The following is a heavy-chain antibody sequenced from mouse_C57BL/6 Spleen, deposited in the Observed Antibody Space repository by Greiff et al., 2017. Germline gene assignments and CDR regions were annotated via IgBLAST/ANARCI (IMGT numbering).Heavy chain of an antibody. CDR1: GFNIKDYY. J-gene: IGHJ1*03. CDR2: IDPEDGET. Sequence: EVQLQQSGAELVKPGASVKLSCTASGFNIKDYYMNWVKQRTEQGLEWIGRIDPEDGETKYAPKFKGKATITADTSSNTAYLQLSSLTSEDTAVYYGARSSLVRGYFDVWGTGTTVTVSS. V-gene: IGHV14-2*01. CDR3: ARSSLVRGYFDV.